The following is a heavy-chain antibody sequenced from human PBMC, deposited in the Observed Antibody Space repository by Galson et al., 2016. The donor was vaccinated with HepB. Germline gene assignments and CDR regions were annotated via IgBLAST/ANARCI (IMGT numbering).Heavy chain of an antibody. CDR2: ISSSSDYI. CDR1: GFTFSGYW. CDR3: ARAMGQYQLLPFAMNV. V-gene: IGHV3-21*01. J-gene: IGHJ6*02. D-gene: IGHD2-2*01. Sequence: SLRLSCAASGFTFSGYWMSWVRQAPGKGLEWLSSISSSSDYIHYADSVKGRFTISRDNAKNSLYLHLSSLRVDDTAVYYCARAMGQYQLLPFAMNVWGQGTMVAVSS.